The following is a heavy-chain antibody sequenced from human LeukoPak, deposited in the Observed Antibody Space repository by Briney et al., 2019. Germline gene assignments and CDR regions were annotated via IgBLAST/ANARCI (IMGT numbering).Heavy chain of an antibody. D-gene: IGHD3-3*01. CDR1: GYSFTDDY. V-gene: IGHV1-2*02. CDR3: ARADFIDAGPYLIGP. Sequence: ASVRVSCKTSGYSFTDDYIHWVRQAPGQGLEWRGWINTKSGRTSSARKFQGRVTMTRDPSITTVYMDMAWLTSDDTAIYFCARADFIDAGPYLIGPWGQGTLVTVSS. CDR2: INTKSGRT. J-gene: IGHJ5*02.